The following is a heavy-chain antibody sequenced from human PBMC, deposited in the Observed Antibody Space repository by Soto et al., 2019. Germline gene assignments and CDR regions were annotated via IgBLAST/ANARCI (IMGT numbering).Heavy chain of an antibody. Sequence: GESLKISCKGSGYSFTSYWISWVRQMPGKGLEWMGRIDPSDSYTNYSPSFQGHVTISADKSISTAYLQWSSLKASDTAMYYCARDETHLWFGELLASNYYYYGMDVWGQGTTVTVSS. D-gene: IGHD3-10*01. CDR3: ARDETHLWFGELLASNYYYYGMDV. CDR2: IDPSDSYT. CDR1: GYSFTSYW. J-gene: IGHJ6*02. V-gene: IGHV5-10-1*01.